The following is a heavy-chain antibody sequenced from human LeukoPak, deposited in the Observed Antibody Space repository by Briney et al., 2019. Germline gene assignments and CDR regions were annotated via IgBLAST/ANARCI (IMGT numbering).Heavy chain of an antibody. CDR3: ARDKDGSYVL. D-gene: IGHD1-26*01. Sequence: ASVKVSCKASGGTFSSYAISWVRQAPGQGLEWMGRIIPILGIANYAQKFQGRVTITTDESTSTAYMELSSLRSEDTAVYYCARDKDGSYVLWGQGTLVTVSS. J-gene: IGHJ4*02. CDR2: IIPILGIA. V-gene: IGHV1-69*04. CDR1: GGTFSSYA.